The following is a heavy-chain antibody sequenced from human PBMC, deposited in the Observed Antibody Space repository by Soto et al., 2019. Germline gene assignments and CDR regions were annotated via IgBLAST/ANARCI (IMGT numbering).Heavy chain of an antibody. J-gene: IGHJ6*02. Sequence: QVQLVQSGAEMKKPGASVKVSCKASGYTFTGYYMDWVRQAPGQGLEWMGWINPNSGGTNYAQKFQGRVTMTRDTSISTAYMELSRLRSDDTAVYYCARGRMTTVTTGAGGGMDVWGQGTTVTVSS. CDR1: GYTFTGYY. CDR3: ARGRMTTVTTGAGGGMDV. V-gene: IGHV1-2*02. D-gene: IGHD4-17*01. CDR2: INPNSGGT.